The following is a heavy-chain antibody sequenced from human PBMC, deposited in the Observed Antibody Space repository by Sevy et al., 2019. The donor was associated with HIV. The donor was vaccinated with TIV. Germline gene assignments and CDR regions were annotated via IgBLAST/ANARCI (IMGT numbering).Heavy chain of an antibody. V-gene: IGHV3-49*03. J-gene: IGHJ4*02. D-gene: IGHD3-22*01. CDR3: TRGYYYDSSGYSDY. CDR2: IRSKDYGGAT. Sequence: GGSLRLSCTGSGFTFGDYAMSWFRQAPGMGLEWVGFIRSKDYGGATEYAGSAKGRFTISRDDSKSIADLQMNSLKTEDTAVYYCTRGYYYDSSGYSDYWGQGTLVTVSS. CDR1: GFTFGDYA.